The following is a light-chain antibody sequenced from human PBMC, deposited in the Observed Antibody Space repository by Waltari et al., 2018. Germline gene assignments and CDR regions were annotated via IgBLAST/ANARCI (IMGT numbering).Light chain of an antibody. CDR3: QQYNNWPLT. J-gene: IGKJ4*01. CDR2: GAS. Sequence: EIVLTQSPATLSVSPGESVNLSCRASQNIASHLAWYQQKPGQVPRLLIYGASSRCTDCAARFSGSGSGSDFTLTISSLQSEDFAVYYCQQYNNWPLTFGGGTKVEIK. CDR1: QNIASH. V-gene: IGKV3D-15*01.